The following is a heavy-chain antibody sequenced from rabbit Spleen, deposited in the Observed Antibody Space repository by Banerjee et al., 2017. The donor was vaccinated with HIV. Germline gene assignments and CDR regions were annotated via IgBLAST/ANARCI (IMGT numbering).Heavy chain of an antibody. CDR3: ARDTSSSFSSYGMDL. V-gene: IGHV1S40*01. CDR1: GVSFSGNSY. J-gene: IGHJ6*01. D-gene: IGHD1-1*01. Sequence: QSLEESGGDLVKPGASLTLTCIASGVSFSGNSYMCWVRQAPGKGLELIACIYAGSSGSTWYAGWAKGRFTITRSTSLNTVTLQMTSLTAADTATYFCARDTSSSFSSYGMDLWGPGTLVTVS. CDR2: IYAGSSGST.